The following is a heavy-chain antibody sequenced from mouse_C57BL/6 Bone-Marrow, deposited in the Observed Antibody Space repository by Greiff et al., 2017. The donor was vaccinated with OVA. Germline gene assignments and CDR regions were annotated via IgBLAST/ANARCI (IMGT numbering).Heavy chain of an antibody. V-gene: IGHV1-76*01. CDR2: IYPGSGNT. D-gene: IGHD2-3*01. J-gene: IGHJ2*01. CDR3: ARDDGDFFEY. CDR1: GYTFTDYY. Sequence: QVQLQQSGAEVVRPGASVKLSCKASGYTFTDYYINWVKQRPGQGLEWIARIYPGSGNTYYNEKFKGKATLTAEKSSNTAYMQLSSLTSEDSAVYFFARDDGDFFEYWGQGTTLTVSS.